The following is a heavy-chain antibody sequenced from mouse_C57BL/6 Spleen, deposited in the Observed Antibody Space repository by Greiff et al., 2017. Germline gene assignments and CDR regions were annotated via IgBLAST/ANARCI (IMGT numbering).Heavy chain of an antibody. J-gene: IGHJ1*03. CDR2: IDPSDSYP. V-gene: IGHV1-59*01. CDR3: AREGTGTGYWYIDV. CDR1: GYTFTSYW. Sequence: QVQLQQPGAELVRPGTSVKLSCKASGYTFTSYWMHWVKQRPGQGLEWIGVIDPSDSYPNYNQKFKGKATLTVDTSSSTAYMQLSSLTSEDSAVYYCAREGTGTGYWYIDVWGTGTSGTVSS. D-gene: IGHD1-1*02.